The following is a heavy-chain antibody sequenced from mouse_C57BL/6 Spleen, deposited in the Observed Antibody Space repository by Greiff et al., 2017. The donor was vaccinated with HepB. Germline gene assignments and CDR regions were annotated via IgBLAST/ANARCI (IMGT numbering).Heavy chain of an antibody. CDR1: GFTFSSYT. D-gene: IGHD1-1*01. CDR3: ARWYYGSSYYFDY. V-gene: IGHV5-9*01. J-gene: IGHJ2*01. CDR2: ISGGGGNT. Sequence: EVKLMESGGGLVKPGGSLKLSCAASGFTFSSYTMSWVRQTPEKRLEWVATISGGGGNTYYPDSVKGRFTISRYNAKNTLYLQMSSLRSEDTALYYCARWYYGSSYYFDYWGQGTTLTVSS.